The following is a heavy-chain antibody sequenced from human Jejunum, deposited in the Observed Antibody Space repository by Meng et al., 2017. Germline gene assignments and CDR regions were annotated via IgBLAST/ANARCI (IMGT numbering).Heavy chain of an antibody. D-gene: IGHD6-13*01. Sequence: VGSGGGLVKPGGSLMLSCVASGFSFTDAWMSWVRQAPGKGLEWVGRIKSNSDGGTTDYAAPVKGRFTISRDDSKNTLYLQMNSLITEDTAVYFCATGAAAADHWGQGTLVTVSS. CDR2: IKSNSDGGTT. CDR3: ATGAAAADH. J-gene: IGHJ4*02. V-gene: IGHV3-15*01. CDR1: GFSFTDAW.